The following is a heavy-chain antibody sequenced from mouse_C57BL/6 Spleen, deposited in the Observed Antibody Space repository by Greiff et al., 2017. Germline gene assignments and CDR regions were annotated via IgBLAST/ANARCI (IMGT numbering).Heavy chain of an antibody. V-gene: IGHV3-6*01. J-gene: IGHJ3*01. Sequence: ESGPGLVKPSQSLSLTCSVTGYSITSGYYWNWIRQFPGNKLEWMGYISYDGSNNYNPSLKNRISITRDTSKNQFFLKLNSVTTEDTATYYCATGGNYGFAYWGQGTLVTVSA. CDR2: ISYDGSN. CDR1: GYSITSGYY. D-gene: IGHD2-1*01. CDR3: ATGGNYGFAY.